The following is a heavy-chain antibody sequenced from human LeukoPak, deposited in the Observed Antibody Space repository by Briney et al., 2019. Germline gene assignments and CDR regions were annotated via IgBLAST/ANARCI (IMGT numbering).Heavy chain of an antibody. CDR2: IIPIFGTA. D-gene: IGHD2-2*01. Sequence: SVKVSCKASGGTFSSYAISWVRQAPGHGLEWMGGIIPIFGTANYAQKSQGRVTITTDESTSTAYMELSSLRSEDTAVYYCARGYCSSTSCYSYFDYWGQGTLVTVSS. CDR3: ARGYCSSTSCYSYFDY. V-gene: IGHV1-69*05. J-gene: IGHJ4*02. CDR1: GGTFSSYA.